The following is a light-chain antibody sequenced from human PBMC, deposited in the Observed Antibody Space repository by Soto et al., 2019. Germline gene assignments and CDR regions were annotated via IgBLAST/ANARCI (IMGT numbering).Light chain of an antibody. CDR3: QQYDNWPKT. CDR1: QSISDN. Sequence: EIVMTQSPATLSVSPGERATLSCRASQSISDNLAWYQQKPGQAPRLLIYAASTRATGIPARISGSGSGTDFTLTISSLQSEDFAVYYCQQYDNWPKTFGQGTKVEIK. J-gene: IGKJ1*01. V-gene: IGKV3-15*01. CDR2: AAS.